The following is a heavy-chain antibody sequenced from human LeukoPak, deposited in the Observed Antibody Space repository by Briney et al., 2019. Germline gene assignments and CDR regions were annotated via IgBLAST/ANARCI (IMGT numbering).Heavy chain of an antibody. CDR3: ARAGIASTYYFDY. J-gene: IGHJ4*02. Sequence: PSQTLSLTCAISGDSVSSNSASWNWIRQSPSRGLEWLARTYYGSKWYNDYAVSVKSRISINADTSKNQFSLHLDSVTPEDTAVYFCARAGIASTYYFDYWGRGALVTVSS. CDR1: GDSVSSNSAS. CDR2: TYYGSKWYN. V-gene: IGHV6-1*01. D-gene: IGHD6-13*01.